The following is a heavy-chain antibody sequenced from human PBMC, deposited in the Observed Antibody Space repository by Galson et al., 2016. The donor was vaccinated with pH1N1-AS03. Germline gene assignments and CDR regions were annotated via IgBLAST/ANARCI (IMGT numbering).Heavy chain of an antibody. Sequence: SETLSLTCVVSGGSISSSTWWGWVRQSPRKGLEWIGEIYHSGSTNYNPSLKSRVTMSVDKSKNQFSLKLNSVTAADTAVYYCAAGRTNAFDFWGQGTKVTVSS. CDR2: IYHSGST. D-gene: IGHD1-14*01. CDR3: AAGRTNAFDF. CDR1: GGSISSSTW. J-gene: IGHJ3*01. V-gene: IGHV4-4*02.